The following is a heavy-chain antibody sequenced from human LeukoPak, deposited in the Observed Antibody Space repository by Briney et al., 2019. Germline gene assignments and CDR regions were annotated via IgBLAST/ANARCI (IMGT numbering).Heavy chain of an antibody. J-gene: IGHJ6*02. Sequence: PGGSLRLSCAAPGFTFSSYSMTWVRQAPGKGLEWVSSISSSSSYIYYADSVKGRFTISRDNAKNSLYLQMNSLRAEDTAVYYCARIYGSAAQGYYYYYGMDVWGQGTTVTVSS. CDR2: ISSSSSYI. V-gene: IGHV3-21*01. CDR1: GFTFSSYS. D-gene: IGHD3-10*01. CDR3: ARIYGSAAQGYYYYYGMDV.